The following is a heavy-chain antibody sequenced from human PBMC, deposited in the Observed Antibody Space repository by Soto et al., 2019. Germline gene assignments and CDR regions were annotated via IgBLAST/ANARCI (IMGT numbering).Heavy chain of an antibody. CDR1: RYNFTAYA. CDR3: ARVRTGVGWDY. J-gene: IGHJ4*02. D-gene: IGHD1-26*01. CDR2: INPGNGKT. V-gene: IGHV1-3*01. Sequence: ASVKVSCKGSRYNFTAYAMHCVRQAPGQGLEWMGWINPGNGKTKYSQSFQTRITIYGDTSASTVYMELSSLRSEDTAIYYCARVRTGVGWDYWGQGTLVTVSS.